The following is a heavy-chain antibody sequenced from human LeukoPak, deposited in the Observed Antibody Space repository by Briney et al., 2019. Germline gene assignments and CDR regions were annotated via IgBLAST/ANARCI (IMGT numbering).Heavy chain of an antibody. CDR1: GFTFSSYW. CDR3: ARDTPDIVATSPPDC. D-gene: IGHD5-12*01. J-gene: IGHJ4*02. Sequence: PGGSLRLSCAASGFTFSSYWMSWVRQAPGKGLEWVANIKQDGSEKYYVDSVKGRFTISRDNAKNSLYLQMNSLRAEDTAVYYCARDTPDIVATSPPDCWGQGTLVTVSS. CDR2: IKQDGSEK. V-gene: IGHV3-7*01.